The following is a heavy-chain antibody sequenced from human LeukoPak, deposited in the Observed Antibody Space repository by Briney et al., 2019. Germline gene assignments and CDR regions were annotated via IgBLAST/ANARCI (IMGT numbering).Heavy chain of an antibody. D-gene: IGHD5-18*01. CDR3: AREPYSYGKFDY. J-gene: IGHJ4*02. Sequence: SETLSLTCAVSGGSISSSNWWSWVRQPPGKGLEWIGEIYLSGSTNYNPSLKSRVTISVDKSKNQFSLKLNSVTAADTAVYYCAREPYSYGKFDYWGQGTLVTVSS. CDR1: GGSISSSNW. V-gene: IGHV4-4*02. CDR2: IYLSGST.